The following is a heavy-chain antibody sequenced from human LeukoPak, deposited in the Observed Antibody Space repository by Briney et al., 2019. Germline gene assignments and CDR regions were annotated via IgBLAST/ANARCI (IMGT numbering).Heavy chain of an antibody. J-gene: IGHJ3*02. V-gene: IGHV3-30*02. Sequence: PGGSLRLSCAASGFTFSSYGMHWVRQAPGKGLEWVAFIRYDGSNKYYADSVKGRFTISRDNAKNSLYLQMNSLRAEDMALYYCAKDRRYCSSTSCSFWDGAFDIWGQGTMVTVSS. CDR3: AKDRRYCSSTSCSFWDGAFDI. CDR1: GFTFSSYG. CDR2: IRYDGSNK. D-gene: IGHD2-2*01.